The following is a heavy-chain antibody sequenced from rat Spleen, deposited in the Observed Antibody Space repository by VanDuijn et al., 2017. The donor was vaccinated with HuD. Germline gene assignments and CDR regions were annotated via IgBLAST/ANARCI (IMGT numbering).Heavy chain of an antibody. J-gene: IGHJ3*01. CDR2: ISSGGST. Sequence: QVQLKESGPGLVQPSQTLSLTCTVSGFSLTTYNVHWVRQPPGKGLEWIAAISSGGSTDYNSALKSRLRISRDTSKSQVLLKMDSLQTEDTAMYFCARSAYGYNLNWFAYWGQGTLVTVSS. CDR1: GFSLTTYN. CDR3: ARSAYGYNLNWFAY. D-gene: IGHD1-9*01. V-gene: IGHV2-6*01.